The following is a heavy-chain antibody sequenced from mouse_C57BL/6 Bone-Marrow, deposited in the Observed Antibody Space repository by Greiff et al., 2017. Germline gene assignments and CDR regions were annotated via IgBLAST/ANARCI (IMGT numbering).Heavy chain of an antibody. CDR3: ARFASYYYGSSSFAY. CDR1: GYTFTSYG. CDR2: IYPRSGNT. D-gene: IGHD1-1*01. V-gene: IGHV1-81*01. J-gene: IGHJ3*01. Sequence: QVQLQQSGAELARPGASVKLSCKASGYTFTSYGISWVKQRTGQGLEWIGEIYPRSGNTYYNEKFKGKATLTADKSSSTAYMELRSLTSEDSAVYFCARFASYYYGSSSFAYWGQGTLVTVSA.